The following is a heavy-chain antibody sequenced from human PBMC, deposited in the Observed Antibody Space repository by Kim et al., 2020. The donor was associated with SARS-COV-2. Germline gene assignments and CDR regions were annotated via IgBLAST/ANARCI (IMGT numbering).Heavy chain of an antibody. Sequence: SETLSHTCTVSGGSISRSNSHWGWIRQPPGKGLEWIGSVYYSGSTFYNPSLKSRVTISVDTSENQLSLKLTSGTAADPAVYYCAGLEMTGIGGRGWFDPWGQGTLVTVSS. CDR1: GGSISRSNSH. V-gene: IGHV4-39*01. CDR3: AGLEMTGIGGRGWFDP. J-gene: IGHJ5*02. D-gene: IGHD1-1*01. CDR2: VYYSGST.